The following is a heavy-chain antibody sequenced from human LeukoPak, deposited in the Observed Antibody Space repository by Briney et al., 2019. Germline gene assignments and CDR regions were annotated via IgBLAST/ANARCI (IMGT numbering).Heavy chain of an antibody. CDR1: GGSLSSSSYY. CDR3: ARHQWHYYYYMGV. V-gene: IGHV4-39*01. Sequence: SETLSLTCTVSGGSLSSSSYYWGWIRQPPGKGLEWLGSIYYSGDTYYNPSLKSRRVTISVDTSNNQFSLRLSSVTAADTAVYYCARHQWHYYYYMGVWGKGSTVTVSS. J-gene: IGHJ6*03. D-gene: IGHD6-19*01. CDR2: IYYSGDT.